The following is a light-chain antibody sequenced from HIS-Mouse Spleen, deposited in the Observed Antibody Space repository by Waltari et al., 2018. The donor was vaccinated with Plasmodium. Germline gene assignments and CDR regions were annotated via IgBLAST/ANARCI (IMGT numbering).Light chain of an antibody. CDR3: YSTDSSGNHRV. Sequence: SYELTQPPSVSVSPGQTARITCSGDALPKKYAYWYQQKSGQAPVLVMYEDSKRPSGNPGGFSGSSSGTMATLSISGAQVEDEADYYWYSTDSSGNHRVFGGGTKLTVL. CDR1: ALPKKY. J-gene: IGLJ3*02. V-gene: IGLV3-10*01. CDR2: EDS.